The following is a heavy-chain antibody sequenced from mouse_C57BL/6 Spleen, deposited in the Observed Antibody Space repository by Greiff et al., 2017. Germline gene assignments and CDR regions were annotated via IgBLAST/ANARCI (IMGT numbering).Heavy chain of an antibody. V-gene: IGHV1-5*01. J-gene: IGHJ4*01. Sequence: VQLQQSGTVLARPGASVKMSCKTSGYTFTSYWMHWVKQRPGQGLEWIGAIYPGNSDTSYNQKFKGKAKLTAVTSASTAYMELSSLTNEDSAVYYCFPSTMVYAMDYWGQGTSVTVSS. CDR3: FPSTMVYAMDY. D-gene: IGHD2-2*01. CDR2: IYPGNSDT. CDR1: GYTFTSYW.